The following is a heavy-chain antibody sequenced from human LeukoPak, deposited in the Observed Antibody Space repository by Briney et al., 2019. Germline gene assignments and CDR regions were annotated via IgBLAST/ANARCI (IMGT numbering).Heavy chain of an antibody. CDR3: ARELVDPPNHGDYSFDY. Sequence: PGGSLRLSCAASGFTFSSHTMNWVRQAPGKGLEWVSSITNSGSNMFYADFVKGRFTISRDNAKNSLYLQMSSLRVEDTAVYYCARELVDPPNHGDYSFDYWGQGTLVTVSA. CDR2: ITNSGSNM. V-gene: IGHV3-48*04. CDR1: GFTFSSHT. D-gene: IGHD4-17*01. J-gene: IGHJ4*02.